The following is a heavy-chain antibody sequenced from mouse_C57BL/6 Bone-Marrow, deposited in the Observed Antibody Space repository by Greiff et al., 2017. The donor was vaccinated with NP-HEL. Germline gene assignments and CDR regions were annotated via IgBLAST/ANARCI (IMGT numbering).Heavy chain of an antibody. Sequence: VQLQQPGAELVKPGASVKMSCKASGYTFTSYWITWVKQRPGQGLEWIGDIYPGSGSTTYNEKFKSKATLTVDTSSSTAYMQLSGLTSEDSAVYYCARARDYGSSGWFAYWGQGTLVTVSA. D-gene: IGHD1-1*01. J-gene: IGHJ3*01. CDR2: IYPGSGST. CDR3: ARARDYGSSGWFAY. V-gene: IGHV1-55*01. CDR1: GYTFTSYW.